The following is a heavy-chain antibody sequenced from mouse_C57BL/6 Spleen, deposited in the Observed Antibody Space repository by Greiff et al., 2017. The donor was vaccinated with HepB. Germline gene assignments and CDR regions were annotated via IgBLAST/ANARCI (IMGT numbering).Heavy chain of an antibody. CDR2: ISYDGSN. J-gene: IGHJ2*01. CDR3: ARGEEEYFDY. CDR1: GYSITSGYY. V-gene: IGHV3-6*01. Sequence: EVQLQESGPGLVKPSQSLSLTCSVTGYSITSGYYWNWIRQFPGNKLEWMGYISYDGSNNYNPSLKNRISITRDTSKNQFFLKLNSVTTEDTATYYCARGEEEYFDYWGQGTTLTVSS.